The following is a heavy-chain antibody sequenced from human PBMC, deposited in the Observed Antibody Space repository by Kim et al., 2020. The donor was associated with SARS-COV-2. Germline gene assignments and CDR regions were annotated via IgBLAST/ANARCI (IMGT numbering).Heavy chain of an antibody. CDR2: IYYSGST. Sequence: SETLSLTCTVSGGSISSYYWSWIRQPPGKGLEWIGYIYYSGSTNYNPSLKSRVTISVDTSKNQFSLKLSSVTAADTAVYYCARESVDSSGWLIFDYWAREPWSPSPQ. D-gene: IGHD6-19*01. CDR1: GGSISSYY. J-gene: IGHJ4*02. V-gene: IGHV4-59*01. CDR3: ARESVDSSGWLIFDY.